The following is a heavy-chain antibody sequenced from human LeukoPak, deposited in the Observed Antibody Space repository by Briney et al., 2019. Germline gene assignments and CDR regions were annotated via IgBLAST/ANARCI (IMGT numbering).Heavy chain of an antibody. CDR1: GFTFSSYS. CDR2: ISSSSSYI. Sequence: PGGSLRLSCAASGFTFSSYSMNWVRQAPGKGLEWVSSISSSSSYIYYADSVKGRFTISRDNAKNSLYLQMNSLRAEDTAVYYCARDLLTQGPGTVTTSLDPWGQGTLVTVSS. D-gene: IGHD4-17*01. CDR3: ARDLLTQGPGTVTTSLDP. J-gene: IGHJ5*02. V-gene: IGHV3-21*01.